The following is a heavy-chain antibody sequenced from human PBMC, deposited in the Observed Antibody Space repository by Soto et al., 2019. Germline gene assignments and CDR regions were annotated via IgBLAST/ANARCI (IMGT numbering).Heavy chain of an antibody. J-gene: IGHJ4*02. V-gene: IGHV1-3*01. CDR2: IIVSHDWP. CDR3: AREPEDGVPGDY. D-gene: IGHD2-8*01. CDR1: GYTFTAHS. Sequence: VQLVQSGTEVKEPGASVRVSCKASGYTFTAHSLHWARQAPGQGLEWMGWIIVSHDWPRYAPQFQGRLTFETDTLGTTSYMHSTRLTPDDTAVYFWAREPEDGVPGDYWGQGTPVVVSS.